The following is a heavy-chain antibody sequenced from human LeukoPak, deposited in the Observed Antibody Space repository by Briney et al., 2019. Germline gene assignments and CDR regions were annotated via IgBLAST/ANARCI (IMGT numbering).Heavy chain of an antibody. V-gene: IGHV4-39*01. D-gene: IGHD3-10*01. J-gene: IGHJ6*03. CDR3: ASVRRGFGESSKYYSYYYMDV. CDR1: GGSISSSSYY. CDR2: IYYSGST. Sequence: PSETLSLTCTVSGGSISSSSYYWGWIRQPPGKGLELIANIYYSGSTYYNPSLKSRVTISVDTSKNQLSLKLSAVTAADTALYYCASVRRGFGESSKYYSYYYMDVWGNGTTVPIS.